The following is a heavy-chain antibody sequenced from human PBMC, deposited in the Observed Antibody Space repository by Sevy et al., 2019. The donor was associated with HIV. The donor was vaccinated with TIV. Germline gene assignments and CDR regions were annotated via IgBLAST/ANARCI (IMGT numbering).Heavy chain of an antibody. Sequence: GGSLRLSCAASGFTFNTYAMHWVRQAPGKGLEWVALISYDGSYEYYADSVEGRLTISRDNSKNTLYLQMNSLRAEDTAVYYCARSSLVVSGSYGMDVWGQGTTVTVSS. CDR3: ARSSLVVSGSYGMDV. CDR2: ISYDGSYE. J-gene: IGHJ6*02. D-gene: IGHD3-22*01. V-gene: IGHV3-30*04. CDR1: GFTFNTYA.